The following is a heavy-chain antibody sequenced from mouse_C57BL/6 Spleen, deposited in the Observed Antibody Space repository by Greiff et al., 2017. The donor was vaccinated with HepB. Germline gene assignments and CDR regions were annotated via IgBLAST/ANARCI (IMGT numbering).Heavy chain of an antibody. CDR3: ARLRGD. V-gene: IGHV5-6*01. J-gene: IGHJ3*01. CDR1: GFTFSSYG. CDR2: ISSGGSYT. Sequence: EVQLMESGGDLVKPGGSLKLSCAASGFTFSSYGMSWVRQTPDKRLEWVATISSGGSYTYYPDSVKGRFTISRDNAKNTLYLQMSSLKSEDTAMYYCARLRGDWGQGTLVTVSA.